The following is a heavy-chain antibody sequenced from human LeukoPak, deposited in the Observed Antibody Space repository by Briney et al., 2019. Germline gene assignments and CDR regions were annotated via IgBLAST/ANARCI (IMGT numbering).Heavy chain of an antibody. V-gene: IGHV1-2*06. D-gene: IGHD3-22*01. J-gene: IGHJ4*02. CDR1: GYTFTGYY. Sequence: VASVKVSCKASGYTFTGYYMHWVRQAPGQGLEWMGRINPNSGGTNYAQKSQGRVTMTRDTSISTAYMELSRLRSDDTAVYYCASLAAYYYDSSGYFPFDYWGQGTLVTVSS. CDR3: ASLAAYYYDSSGYFPFDY. CDR2: INPNSGGT.